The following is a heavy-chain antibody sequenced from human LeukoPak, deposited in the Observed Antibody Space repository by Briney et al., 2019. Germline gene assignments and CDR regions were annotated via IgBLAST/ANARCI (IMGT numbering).Heavy chain of an antibody. CDR1: GFIFSTYG. Sequence: GSLGLSCAASGFIFSTYGIHWVRQAPGKGPEWVAFIRYDGSKKYYADFVKGRFSISRDNSKNTVYLQMDSLRVEDTAVYYCAKSHDGDPKEGAFDIWGQGTMVTVSS. CDR3: AKSHDGDPKEGAFDI. D-gene: IGHD4-17*01. V-gene: IGHV3-30*02. CDR2: IRYDGSKK. J-gene: IGHJ3*02.